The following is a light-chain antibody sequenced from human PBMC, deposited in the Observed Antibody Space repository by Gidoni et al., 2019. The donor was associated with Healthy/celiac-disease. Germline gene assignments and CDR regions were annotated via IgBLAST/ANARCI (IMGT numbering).Light chain of an antibody. CDR3: QQYGSSPQT. Sequence: ETVLTQSPATLSLSPGERATLSCRASQSVSSSYLAWYQQKPGQAPRLLIYGASSRATGIPERFSGSGSGTDFTLTISRLEPEDFAVYYCQQYGSSPQTFGQGTKVEIK. CDR1: QSVSSSY. V-gene: IGKV3-20*01. J-gene: IGKJ1*01. CDR2: GAS.